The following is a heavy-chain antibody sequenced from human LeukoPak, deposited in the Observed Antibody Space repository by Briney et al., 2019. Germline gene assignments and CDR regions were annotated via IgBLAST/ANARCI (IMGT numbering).Heavy chain of an antibody. D-gene: IGHD2-8*01. Sequence: GGSLRLSCAASGFTVSSNYMSWVRQAPGKGLEWVSAIYSGGKTYYADSVKGRFTISRDNSKNTLYLQMNSLRAEDTAVYYCARVYELLFDFWGQGTLVTVSS. V-gene: IGHV3-53*01. J-gene: IGHJ4*02. CDR2: IYSGGKT. CDR1: GFTVSSNY. CDR3: ARVYELLFDF.